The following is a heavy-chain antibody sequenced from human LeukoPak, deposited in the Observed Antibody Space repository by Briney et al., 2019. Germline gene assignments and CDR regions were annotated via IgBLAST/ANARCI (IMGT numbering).Heavy chain of an antibody. J-gene: IGHJ3*02. V-gene: IGHV1-2*02. Sequence: ASVKVSCKASGYTFTGYYMHWVRQAPGQGLEWMGWINPNSGGTNYAQKLQGRVTMTRDTSISTAYMELSRLRSDDTAVYYCARALFSGTTGAFDIWGQGTMVTVSS. CDR2: INPNSGGT. D-gene: IGHD1-14*01. CDR1: GYTFTGYY. CDR3: ARALFSGTTGAFDI.